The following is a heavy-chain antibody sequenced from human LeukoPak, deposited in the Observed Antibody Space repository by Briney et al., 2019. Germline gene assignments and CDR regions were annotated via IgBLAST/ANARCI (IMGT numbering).Heavy chain of an antibody. CDR3: VQNSGSYTAAFDY. CDR2: ISAYNGNT. J-gene: IGHJ4*02. CDR1: GYTFSDYA. D-gene: IGHD1-26*01. V-gene: IGHV1-18*01. Sequence: ASVKVSCKASGYTFSDYAMHWVRQAPGQRFEWMGWISAYNGNTNYAQKLQGRVTMTTDTSTSTAYMELRSLRSDDTAVYYCVQNSGSYTAAFDYWGQGTLVTVSS.